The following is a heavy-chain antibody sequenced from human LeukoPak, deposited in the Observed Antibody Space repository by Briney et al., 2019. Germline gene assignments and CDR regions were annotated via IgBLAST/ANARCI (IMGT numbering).Heavy chain of an antibody. CDR1: GGSISSYY. Sequence: PLETLSLTCTVSGGSISSYYWSWIRQPPGKGLEWIGYIYYSGSTNYNPSLKSRVTISVDTSKNQFSLKLSSVTAADTAVYYCARAFPLFDYWGQGTLVTVSS. J-gene: IGHJ4*02. V-gene: IGHV4-59*01. CDR3: ARAFPLFDY. CDR2: IYYSGST.